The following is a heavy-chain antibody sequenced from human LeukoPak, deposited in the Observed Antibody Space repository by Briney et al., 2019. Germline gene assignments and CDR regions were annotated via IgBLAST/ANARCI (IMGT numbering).Heavy chain of an antibody. CDR2: IIPIFGTA. J-gene: IGHJ4*02. Sequence: SVKVSCKASGGTFSSYAISWVRQAPGQGLEWMGRIIPIFGTANYAQKFQGRVTITTDASTSTAYMELSSLRSEDTAVYYCARVSFNEYYFDYWGQGTLVTVSS. V-gene: IGHV1-69*05. CDR3: ARVSFNEYYFDY. D-gene: IGHD2-8*01. CDR1: GGTFSSYA.